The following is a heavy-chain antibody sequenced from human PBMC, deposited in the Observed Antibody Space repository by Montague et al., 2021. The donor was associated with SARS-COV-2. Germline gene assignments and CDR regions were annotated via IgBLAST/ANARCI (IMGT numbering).Heavy chain of an antibody. Sequence: SETLSLTCTVSGGSISSSSYYWGWIRQPPGKGLEWIGSIYYSGSTNYNPSLKSRVTISVDTSKNQFSLKLSSVTAADTAVYYCARDQGYNWNYYHHYAMDVWGQGTTVTVSS. J-gene: IGHJ6*02. CDR1: GGSISSSSYY. CDR3: ARDQGYNWNYYHHYAMDV. CDR2: IYYSGST. V-gene: IGHV4-39*07. D-gene: IGHD1-20*01.